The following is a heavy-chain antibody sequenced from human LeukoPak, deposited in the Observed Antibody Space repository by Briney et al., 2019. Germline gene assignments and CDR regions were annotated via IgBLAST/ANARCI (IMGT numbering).Heavy chain of an antibody. Sequence: PGGSLRLSCVASGFTFSSYAMSWVRQAPGKGLEWVSGISGSGGTTYYVDSVKGRFTISRDNSKNTLYLQMNSLRAEDTAVYYCEKDRYDSSGYLFFDYWGQGTLVTVSS. CDR2: ISGSGGTT. CDR1: GFTFSSYA. CDR3: EKDRYDSSGYLFFDY. V-gene: IGHV3-23*01. D-gene: IGHD3-22*01. J-gene: IGHJ4*02.